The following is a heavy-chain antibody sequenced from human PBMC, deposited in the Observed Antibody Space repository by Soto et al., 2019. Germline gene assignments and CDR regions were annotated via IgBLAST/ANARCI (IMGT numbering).Heavy chain of an antibody. V-gene: IGHV2-5*02. Sequence: QITLKESGPTLVKPTQTLTLTCTFSGFSLSTSGVGVGWIRQPPGKALEWLALIYWDDDKRYSPSLKSRLTIIKDTSKNQVVLTMTNMDPVDTATYYCAHKDRGGWYFDYWGQGTLVTVSS. J-gene: IGHJ4*02. D-gene: IGHD3-10*01. CDR3: AHKDRGGWYFDY. CDR2: IYWDDDK. CDR1: GFSLSTSGVG.